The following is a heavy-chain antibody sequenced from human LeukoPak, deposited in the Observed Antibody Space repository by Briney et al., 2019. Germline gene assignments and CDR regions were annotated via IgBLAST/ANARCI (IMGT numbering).Heavy chain of an antibody. V-gene: IGHV7-4-1*02. Sequence: WASVKVSCKASGYTFSVYAVIWVRQAPGQGLEWMGWINTNTGNPTYAQGFTGRFVLSLDTSVSTAYLQISSLKAEDTAVYYCARPGSGYPHDAFDIWGQGTMVTVSS. J-gene: IGHJ3*02. CDR2: INTNTGNP. CDR3: ARPGSGYPHDAFDI. D-gene: IGHD3-3*01. CDR1: GYTFSVYA.